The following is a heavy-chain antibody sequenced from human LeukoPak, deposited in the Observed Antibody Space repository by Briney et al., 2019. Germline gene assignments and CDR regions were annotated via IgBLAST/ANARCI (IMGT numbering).Heavy chain of an antibody. CDR2: IAYDGSNK. D-gene: IGHD1-1*01. Sequence: GRSLRLSCEASGFIFDTYGMLWVRQAPGKGLEWVAVIAYDGSNKVYADSVKGRFTISRDNSKNTLYLPMNSLRGEDTAVYYCAKEKAIATINYGLDVWGQGTTVTVSS. V-gene: IGHV3-30*18. CDR1: GFIFDTYG. CDR3: AKEKAIATINYGLDV. J-gene: IGHJ6*02.